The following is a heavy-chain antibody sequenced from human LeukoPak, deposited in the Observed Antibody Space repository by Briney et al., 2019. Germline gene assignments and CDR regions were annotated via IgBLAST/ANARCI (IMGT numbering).Heavy chain of an antibody. D-gene: IGHD3-10*02. CDR2: IKEDGSET. Sequence: GGSLRLSCAASGFTFGNYWMTWVRQAPGKGLEWVASIKEDGSETYYVDSVKGRFTISRDNAKNSLYLQMNSLGAEDTAVYYCARDRGYVTYDYWGQGTLVTGSS. CDR3: ARDRGYVTYDY. V-gene: IGHV3-7*05. J-gene: IGHJ4*02. CDR1: GFTFGNYW.